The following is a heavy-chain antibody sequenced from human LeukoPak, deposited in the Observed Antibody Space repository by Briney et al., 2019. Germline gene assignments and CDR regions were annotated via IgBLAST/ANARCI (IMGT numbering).Heavy chain of an antibody. J-gene: IGHJ4*02. V-gene: IGHV4-34*09. D-gene: IGHD3-22*01. CDR3: ARAVAYSSGYYSTTYYFDY. CDR1: GGSFSGYY. CDR2: IYYSGST. Sequence: SETLSLTCAVYGGSFSGYYWSWIRQPPGKGLEWIGYIYYSGSTYYNPSLKSRVTISVDTSKNQFSLKLSSVTAADTAVYYCARAVAYSSGYYSTTYYFDYWGQGTLVTVSS.